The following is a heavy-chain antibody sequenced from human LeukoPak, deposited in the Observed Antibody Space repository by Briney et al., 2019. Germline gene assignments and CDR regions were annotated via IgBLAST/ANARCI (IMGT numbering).Heavy chain of an antibody. V-gene: IGHV3-30*02. CDR3: AKTVVTDAENAFDI. Sequence: GGSLRLSCAASGFTFSSYSMNWVRQAPGKGLEWVAFIRYDGSNKYYADSVKGRFTISRDNSKNTLYLQMNSLRAEDTAVYYCAKTVVTDAENAFDIWGQGTMVTVSS. J-gene: IGHJ3*02. D-gene: IGHD4-23*01. CDR2: IRYDGSNK. CDR1: GFTFSSYS.